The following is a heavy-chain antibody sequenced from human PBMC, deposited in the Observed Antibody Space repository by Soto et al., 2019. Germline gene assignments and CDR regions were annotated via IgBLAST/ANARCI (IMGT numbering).Heavy chain of an antibody. CDR2: FSGGRDTT. V-gene: IGHV3-23*01. Sequence: GGSLRLSCAASGFTFSSYAMSWVRQAPGKGLEWVATFSGGRDTTWHADSVKGRFTVSRDRSKNTLSLQMNSLRPEDTALYYCAKATSATCTGSICYSFDYWGQGTLVTVSS. CDR1: GFTFSSYA. J-gene: IGHJ4*02. CDR3: AKATSATCTGSICYSFDY. D-gene: IGHD2-21*01.